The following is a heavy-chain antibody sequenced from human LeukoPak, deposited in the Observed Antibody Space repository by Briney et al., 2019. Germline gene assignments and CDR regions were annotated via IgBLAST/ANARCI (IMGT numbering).Heavy chain of an antibody. J-gene: IGHJ4*02. CDR2: IYHSGST. V-gene: IGHV4-38-2*02. Sequence: SETLSLTCTVSGYSISSGYYWGWIRQPPGKGLEWIGSIYHSGSTYYNPSLKSRVTISVDTSKNQFSLNLTSVTAADTAVYYCARSPGHYEPFDQWGQGTLVTVSS. D-gene: IGHD4-17*01. CDR3: ARSPGHYEPFDQ. CDR1: GYSISSGYY.